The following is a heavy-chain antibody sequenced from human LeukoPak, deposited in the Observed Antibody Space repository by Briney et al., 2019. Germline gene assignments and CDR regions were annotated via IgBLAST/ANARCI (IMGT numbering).Heavy chain of an antibody. CDR2: ISSSSSYT. J-gene: IGHJ3*02. CDR3: ARTDLLATVVNGAFVI. CDR1: GFTFSDYY. D-gene: IGHD4-23*01. V-gene: IGHV3-11*03. Sequence: PGGSLRLSCAASGFTFSDYYMSWIRQAPGKGLEWVSYISSSSSYTNYADSVKGRFTISRDNAKNSLYLQMNSRRAEDSAVYYCARTDLLATVVNGAFVILGQGRMVAVSS.